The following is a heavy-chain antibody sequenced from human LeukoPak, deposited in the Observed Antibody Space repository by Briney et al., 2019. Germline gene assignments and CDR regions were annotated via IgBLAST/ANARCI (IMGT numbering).Heavy chain of an antibody. CDR1: GFTFSNYD. D-gene: IGHD3-3*01. CDR2: ISRSGSYI. V-gene: IGHV3-21*01. CDR3: ARDSSNDYNFWSGYYTNYMDV. J-gene: IGHJ6*03. Sequence: GGSLRLSCAGSGFTFSNYDMNWVRQAPGKGLEWVSSISRSGSYINYADSVKGRFTISRDNAQNSLYLQMNSLRAEDTAVYYCARDSSNDYNFWSGYYTNYMDVWGKGTTVTVSS.